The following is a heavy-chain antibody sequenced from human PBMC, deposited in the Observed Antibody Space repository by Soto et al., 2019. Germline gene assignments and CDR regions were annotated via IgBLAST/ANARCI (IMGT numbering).Heavy chain of an antibody. CDR2: ISTYNGDA. D-gene: IGHD1-26*01. CDR1: GYTFSRSG. J-gene: IGHJ6*02. CDR3: ARSGSVPDYYSGRDV. V-gene: IGHV1-18*01. Sequence: QVQLVQSGAEVRKPGASVKVSCKTSGYTFSRSGISWVRQAPGQGLEWMGWISTYNGDANYAQKLQGRVTMTTDTSPSTAFMELGSLTSDDTAVYYCARSGSVPDYYSGRDVWGQGTTFTVSS.